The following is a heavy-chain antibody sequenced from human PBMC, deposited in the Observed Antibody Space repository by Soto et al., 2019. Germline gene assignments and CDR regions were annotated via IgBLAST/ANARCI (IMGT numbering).Heavy chain of an antibody. CDR3: AREGNYDDHDAFDI. D-gene: IGHD4-17*01. V-gene: IGHV3-21*01. Sequence: GGSRRLSGAPSGLTCSSYSMNSVRQAPGKGLEWVSSISSSSSYIYYEDSVKGRFTISRDNAKNSLYLQMNSLRAEDTAVYYCAREGNYDDHDAFDIWGQGTMVTVSS. J-gene: IGHJ3*02. CDR1: GLTCSSYS. CDR2: ISSSSSYI.